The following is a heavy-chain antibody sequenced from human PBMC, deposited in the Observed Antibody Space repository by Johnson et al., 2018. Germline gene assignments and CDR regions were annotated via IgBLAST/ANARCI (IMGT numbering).Heavy chain of an antibody. CDR1: GFT. V-gene: IGHV3-11*04. D-gene: IGHD6-13*01. CDR2: ISSSGTTI. Sequence: QVQLVESGGGLVKPGGSLRLSCAASGFTGLEWVSYISSSGTTIYNADSVKGRFTIPRDNAKNSLDLQMNTLRAEDTAVYYCARDQERQLVGPRPYYYYYGMDVWGQGTTVTVSS. J-gene: IGHJ6*02. CDR3: ARDQERQLVGPRPYYYYYGMDV.